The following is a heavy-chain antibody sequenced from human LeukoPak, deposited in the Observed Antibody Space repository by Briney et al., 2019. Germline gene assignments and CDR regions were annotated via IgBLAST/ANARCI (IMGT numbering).Heavy chain of an antibody. D-gene: IGHD4-17*01. CDR2: INHSGST. J-gene: IGHJ5*02. CDR3: ARAFIGGFDP. V-gene: IGHV4-34*01. Sequence: PSETLSLTCAVYGGSFSGYYWSWIRQPPGKGLEWIGEINHSGSTNYNPSLKSRVTISVDTSKNQFSLKLSSVTAADTAVYYCARAFIGGFDPWGQGTLVTVSS. CDR1: GGSFSGYY.